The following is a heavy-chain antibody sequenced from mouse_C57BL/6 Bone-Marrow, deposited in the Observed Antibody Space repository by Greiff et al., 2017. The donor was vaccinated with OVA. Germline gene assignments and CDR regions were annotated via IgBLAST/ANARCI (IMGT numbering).Heavy chain of an antibody. CDR1: GYTFTSYW. J-gene: IGHJ3*01. CDR3: ASNYGSSYAFAY. CDR2: IDPNSGGT. Sequence: QVQLKQPGAELVKPGASVKLSCKASGYTFTSYWMHWVKQRPGRGLEWIGRIDPNSGGTKYNEKFKSKATLTVDKPSSTAYMQLSSLTSEDSAVYYCASNYGSSYAFAYWGQGTLVTVSA. D-gene: IGHD1-1*01. V-gene: IGHV1-72*01.